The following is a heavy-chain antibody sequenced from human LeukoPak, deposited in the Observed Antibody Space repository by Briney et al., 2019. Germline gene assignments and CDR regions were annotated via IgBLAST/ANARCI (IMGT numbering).Heavy chain of an antibody. J-gene: IGHJ5*02. CDR2: IRSKANSYAT. V-gene: IGHV3-73*01. CDR1: GFTFSGSA. CDR3: AKDAQIQYYDRTNWFDP. D-gene: IGHD3-22*01. Sequence: GGSLRLSCAASGFTFSGSAMHWVRQASGKGLEWVGRIRSKANSYATAYAASVKGRFTISRDDSKNTAYLQMNSLRAEDTAVYYCAKDAQIQYYDRTNWFDPLGPGNPGHRLL.